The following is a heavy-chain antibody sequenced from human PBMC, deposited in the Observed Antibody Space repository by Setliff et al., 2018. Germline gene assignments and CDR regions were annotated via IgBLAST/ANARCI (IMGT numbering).Heavy chain of an antibody. CDR2: IYNSGST. Sequence: SETLSLTCTVSGGSISSYYWSWIRQPPGKGLEWIGYIYNSGSTNYNPSLKSRVTISVDTSRNQISLTLSSVTAADTALYFCARDNPILGATDYWGQGALVTVSS. V-gene: IGHV4-59*03. CDR3: ARDNPILGATDY. J-gene: IGHJ4*02. D-gene: IGHD1-26*01. CDR1: GGSISSYY.